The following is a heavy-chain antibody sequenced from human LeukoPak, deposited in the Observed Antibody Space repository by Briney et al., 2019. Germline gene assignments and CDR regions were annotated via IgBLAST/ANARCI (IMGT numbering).Heavy chain of an antibody. J-gene: IGHJ4*02. CDR3: ATVMVRGVAPPLDY. CDR1: GYTLTELS. CDR2: FDPEDGET. V-gene: IGHV1-24*01. D-gene: IGHD3-10*01. Sequence: ASVKVSCKVSGYTLTELSMHWVRQAPGKGLEWMGGFDPEDGETIYAQKFQGRVTMTEDTSTDTAYMELSSLRSEDTAVYYCATVMVRGVAPPLDYWGQGTLVTVSS.